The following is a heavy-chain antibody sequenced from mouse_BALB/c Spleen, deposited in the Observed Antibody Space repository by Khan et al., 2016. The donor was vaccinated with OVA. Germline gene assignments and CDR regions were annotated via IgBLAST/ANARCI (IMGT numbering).Heavy chain of an antibody. V-gene: IGHV1-9*01. CDR3: ARGGYGGFAY. CDR2: IFPGSVST. Sequence: QVQLKESGGDLMKPGASVKISCKATGYTFSSHWIEWVKQRPGHGLEWIGQIFPGSVSTTYNEKFKGKATFTADTSSNTAYMQLSSLTSEDSAVYYCARGGYGGFAYWGQGTLVTVSA. J-gene: IGHJ3*01. D-gene: IGHD2-2*01. CDR1: GYTFSSHW.